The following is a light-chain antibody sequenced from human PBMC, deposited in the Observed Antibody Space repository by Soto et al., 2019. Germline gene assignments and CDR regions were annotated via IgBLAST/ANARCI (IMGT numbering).Light chain of an antibody. CDR2: DVN. CDR1: STDVDGYDY. V-gene: IGLV2-14*03. J-gene: IGLJ1*01. CDR3: SSYTSSAPVYV. Sequence: QSALTQPASVSGSPGQSITISCTGASTDVDGYDYVSLYQQHPGQAPKLMIYDVNNRPSGVSYRFSGSKSGDTSSLTISGLQAEEYADYDCSSYTSSAPVYVFGTGTKLTVL.